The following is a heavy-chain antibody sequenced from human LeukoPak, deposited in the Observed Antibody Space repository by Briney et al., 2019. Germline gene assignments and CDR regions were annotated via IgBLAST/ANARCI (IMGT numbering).Heavy chain of an antibody. D-gene: IGHD1-26*01. Sequence: GRSLRLSCAASGFTVSSNYMSWVRQAPREGLEWVSVVYSGGSTHYADSVKGRFTISRDNSKNTLYLHMNSLRAEDTAVYYCATADSGSYYSGFDYWGQGTLVTVSS. J-gene: IGHJ4*02. V-gene: IGHV3-66*01. CDR2: VYSGGST. CDR3: ATADSGSYYSGFDY. CDR1: GFTVSSNY.